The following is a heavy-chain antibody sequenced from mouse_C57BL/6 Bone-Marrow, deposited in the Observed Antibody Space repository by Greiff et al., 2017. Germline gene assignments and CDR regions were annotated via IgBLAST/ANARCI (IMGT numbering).Heavy chain of an antibody. D-gene: IGHD2-3*01. CDR3: ASRGSYYDGYPHWYFDV. J-gene: IGHJ1*03. CDR2: IYPRSGNT. CDR1: GYTFTSYG. Sequence: VQLQQSGAELARPGASVKLSCKASGYTFTSYGISWVKQRPGQGLEWIGEIYPRSGNTYYNEKFKGKATLTADKSSSTAYMELRSLTSEDSAVYFCASRGSYYDGYPHWYFDVWGTGTTVTVSS. V-gene: IGHV1-81*01.